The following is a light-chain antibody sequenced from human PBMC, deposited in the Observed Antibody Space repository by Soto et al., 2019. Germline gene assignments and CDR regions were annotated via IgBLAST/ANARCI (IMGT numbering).Light chain of an antibody. CDR1: ESISGW. CDR3: KQHHALWK. J-gene: IGKJ1*01. CDR2: KVS. V-gene: IGKV1-5*03. Sequence: DIQMTHSPSTLSASILYIVTITFRSSESISGWLAWYQQKPGKAPKLLIYKVSSLERGVPSRFSGTGSETEFTLTIGSLQPEDFATYYCKQHHALWKFGQGTKVDIK.